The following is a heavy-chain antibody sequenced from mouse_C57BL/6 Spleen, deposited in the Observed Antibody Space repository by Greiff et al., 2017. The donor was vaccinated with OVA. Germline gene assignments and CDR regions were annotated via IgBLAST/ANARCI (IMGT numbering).Heavy chain of an antibody. CDR2: IYPGNSDT. CDR3: TSPPQLGQGAWFAY. Sequence: VQLQQSGTVLARPGASVKMSCKTSGYPFTSYWMHWVKQRPGQGLEWIGAIYPGNSDTSYNQKFTGKATLTAVTSASTASLELSSLTKEDSAGYYWTSPPQLGQGAWFAYWGQGTLVTGSA. D-gene: IGHD4-1*02. J-gene: IGHJ3*01. CDR1: GYPFTSYW. V-gene: IGHV1-5*01.